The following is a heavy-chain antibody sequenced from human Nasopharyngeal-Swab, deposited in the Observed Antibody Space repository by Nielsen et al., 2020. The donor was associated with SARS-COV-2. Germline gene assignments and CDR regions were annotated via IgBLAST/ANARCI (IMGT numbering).Heavy chain of an antibody. V-gene: IGHV3-48*03. CDR2: ISSSGSTI. CDR3: ARIRSSGWYPFDLDY. D-gene: IGHD6-19*01. J-gene: IGHJ4*02. Sequence: GESLKISCAASGFTFSSYEMNWVRQAPGKGLEWVSYISSSGSTIYYGDSVKGRFTISRDNAKKSLYLQMNSLRAEDTAVYYCARIRSSGWYPFDLDYWGQGTLVTVSS. CDR1: GFTFSSYE.